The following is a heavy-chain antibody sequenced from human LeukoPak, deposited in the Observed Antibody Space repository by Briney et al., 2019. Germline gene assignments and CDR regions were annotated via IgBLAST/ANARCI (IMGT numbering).Heavy chain of an antibody. CDR3: ARDPRRRYGGSYFDY. V-gene: IGHV3-30-3*01. CDR1: GYTLTGLS. J-gene: IGHJ4*02. D-gene: IGHD3-16*01. CDR2: ISYDGSNK. Sequence: SCKVSGYTLTGLSMHWVRQAPGKGLEWVAVISYDGSNKYYADSVKGRFTISRDNSKNTLYLQMNSLRAEDTAVYYCARDPRRRYGGSYFDYWGQGTLVTVSS.